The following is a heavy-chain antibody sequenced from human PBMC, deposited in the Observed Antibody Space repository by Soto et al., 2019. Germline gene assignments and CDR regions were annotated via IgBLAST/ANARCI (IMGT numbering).Heavy chain of an antibody. Sequence: GGSLRLSCAASGFTFSGSAMHWVRQASGKGLEWVGRIRSKANSYATAYAASVKGRFTISRDDSKNTAYLQMNSLKTEDTAVYYCTRPGIAVAGTSWFDPWGQGTLVTVSS. V-gene: IGHV3-73*01. CDR1: GFTFSGSA. D-gene: IGHD6-19*01. CDR2: IRSKANSYAT. J-gene: IGHJ5*02. CDR3: TRPGIAVAGTSWFDP.